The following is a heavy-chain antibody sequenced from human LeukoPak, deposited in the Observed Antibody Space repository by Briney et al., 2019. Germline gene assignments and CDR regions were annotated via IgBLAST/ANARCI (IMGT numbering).Heavy chain of an antibody. CDR3: ARFPYDSSGYKGPFDY. CDR1: GYSFTSYW. V-gene: IGHV5-51*01. CDR2: IYPGDSDT. Sequence: GESLKISCKGSGYSFTSYWIGWVRQMPGKGLEWMGIIYPGDSDTRYSPSFQGQVTISADKSISTAYLQWSSLKASDTAMYYCARFPYDSSGYKGPFDYWGQGTLVTVSS. D-gene: IGHD3-22*01. J-gene: IGHJ4*02.